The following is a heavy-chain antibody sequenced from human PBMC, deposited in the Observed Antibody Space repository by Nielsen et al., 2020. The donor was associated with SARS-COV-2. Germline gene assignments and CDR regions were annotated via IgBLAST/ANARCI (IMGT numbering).Heavy chain of an antibody. J-gene: IGHJ6*02. V-gene: IGHV4-31*03. D-gene: IGHD5-12*01. CDR1: GASISSGGYF. CDR3: AREASGYDHYKYGIDV. Sequence: SETLSLTYTVSGASISSGGYFWSWIRQHPGKGLEWIGYIYFTGRTSYNPSLKSRVAMSVDTSKNQFSLDLKSVTAADTAVYYCAREASGYDHYKYGIDVWGLGATVTVSS. CDR2: IYFTGRT.